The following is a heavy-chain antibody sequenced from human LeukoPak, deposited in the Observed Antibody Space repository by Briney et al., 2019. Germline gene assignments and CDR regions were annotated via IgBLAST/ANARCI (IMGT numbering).Heavy chain of an antibody. CDR2: IKSKTDGGTT. CDR3: TTRGGSFSIFDY. CDR1: GFTFSDAW. Sequence: GRSQRLSCAASGFTFSDAWMSWVRQAPGKGLEWVGRIKSKTDGGTTDYAAPVKGRFTISRDDSKNTLYLQMNSLKTEDTAVYYCTTRGGSFSIFDYWGQGTLVTVSS. D-gene: IGHD1-26*01. V-gene: IGHV3-15*01. J-gene: IGHJ4*02.